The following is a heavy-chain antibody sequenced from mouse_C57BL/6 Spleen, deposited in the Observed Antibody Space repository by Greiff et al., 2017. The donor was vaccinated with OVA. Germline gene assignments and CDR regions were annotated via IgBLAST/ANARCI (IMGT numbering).Heavy chain of an antibody. CDR1: GYTFTSYT. CDR2: INPSSGYT. V-gene: IGHV1-4*01. CDR3: ARLRDGVAY. J-gene: IGHJ3*01. D-gene: IGHD3-3*01. Sequence: VMLVESGAELARPGASVKMSCKASGYTFTSYTLHWVKKRPGQGLEWIGYINPSSGYTKYNQKFKDKATLTADKASSTAYMQLSSLTSEDSAVYYCARLRDGVAYWGQGTLVTVSA.